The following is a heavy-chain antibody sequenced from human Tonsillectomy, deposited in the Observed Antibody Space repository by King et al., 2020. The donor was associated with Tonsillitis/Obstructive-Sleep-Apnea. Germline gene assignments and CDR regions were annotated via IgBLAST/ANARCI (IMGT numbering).Heavy chain of an antibody. CDR2: ISYDGNNK. D-gene: IGHD4-23*01. CDR3: AKGSGGHSYTGGDYFDY. J-gene: IGHJ4*02. V-gene: IGHV3-30*18. CDR1: GFTFSNYG. Sequence: VQLVESGGGVVQPGRSLRLSCAASGFTFSNYGMHWVRQAPGKGLEWVAVISYDGNNKYYADSVKGRFTISRDNSKNTLYLQMNSLRAEDTAVYYCAKGSGGHSYTGGDYFDYWGQGTLVTVSS.